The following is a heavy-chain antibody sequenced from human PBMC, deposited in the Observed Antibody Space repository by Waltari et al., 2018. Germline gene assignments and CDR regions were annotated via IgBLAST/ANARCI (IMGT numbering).Heavy chain of an antibody. D-gene: IGHD2-15*01. J-gene: IGHJ3*02. CDR3: ARRGDWLPLDAFDI. V-gene: IGHV4-39*02. Sequence: QLQLQESGPGLVKSSETLALTCTVSGGSISRSAYYWVWLRQPPGKELALIGSIYPGGDTYYHASLESRVRLSVDRSSNHFSMRRRFVTAADTAVYYCARRGDWLPLDAFDIWGQGTVVTVSS. CDR2: IYPGGDT. CDR1: GGSISRSAYY.